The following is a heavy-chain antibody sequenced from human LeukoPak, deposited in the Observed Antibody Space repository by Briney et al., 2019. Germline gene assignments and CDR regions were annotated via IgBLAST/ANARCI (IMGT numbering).Heavy chain of an antibody. CDR2: IYYTGST. D-gene: IGHD3-16*01. CDR1: GGSISTYY. J-gene: IGHJ6*03. V-gene: IGHV4-59*01. Sequence: SETLSLTCTVSGGSISTYYWSWIRQPPGKGLEWIGYIYYTGSTSYNPSLKSRVTMSLDASKNQFSLKLSSVTAADTAVYYCARGWGYYYMYVWGKGTTVTAAS. CDR3: ARGWGYYYMYV.